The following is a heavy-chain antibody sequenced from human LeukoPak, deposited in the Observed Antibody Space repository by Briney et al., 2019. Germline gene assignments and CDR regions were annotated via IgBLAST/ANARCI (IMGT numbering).Heavy chain of an antibody. Sequence: SETLSLTCGVSGGSISSSNWWSWVRQPPGKGLEWIGEIYHSGSTNYNPSLKSRVTISVDKSKNQFSLKLSSVTAADTAVYYCARDVVRYYDSSGYYAFDYWGQGTLVTVSS. V-gene: IGHV4-4*02. D-gene: IGHD3-22*01. CDR1: GGSISSSNW. CDR3: ARDVVRYYDSSGYYAFDY. CDR2: IYHSGST. J-gene: IGHJ4*02.